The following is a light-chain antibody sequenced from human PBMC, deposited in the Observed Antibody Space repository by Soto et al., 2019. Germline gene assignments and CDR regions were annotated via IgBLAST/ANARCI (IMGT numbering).Light chain of an antibody. J-gene: IGKJ4*01. CDR1: QGIRHE. Sequence: IQMTQSPSSLFASVGAIVTITCRASQGIRHEVNWYQQKPGKAPKLLSDAAYSLQSWVPSRVSGSGSGTDFTLTSSSLQPEDFATYYCQQSYRTPLTFGGGTKVDIK. CDR3: QQSYRTPLT. V-gene: IGKV1-39*01. CDR2: AAY.